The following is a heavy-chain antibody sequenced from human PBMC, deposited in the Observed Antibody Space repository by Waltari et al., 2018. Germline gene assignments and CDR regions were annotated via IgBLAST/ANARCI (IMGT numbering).Heavy chain of an antibody. CDR3: AKDSEGGWELPHDAFDI. Sequence: EVQLVESGGVVVQPGGSLRLSCAASGFTFDDYTMHWVRQAPGKGLEWVSLISWDGGSTYYADSVKGRFTISRDNSKNSLYLQMNSLRTEDTALYYCAKDSEGGWELPHDAFDIWGQGTMVTVSS. D-gene: IGHD1-26*01. J-gene: IGHJ3*02. V-gene: IGHV3-43*01. CDR2: ISWDGGST. CDR1: GFTFDDYT.